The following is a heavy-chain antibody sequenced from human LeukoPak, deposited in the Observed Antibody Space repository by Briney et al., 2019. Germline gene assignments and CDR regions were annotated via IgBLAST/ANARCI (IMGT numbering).Heavy chain of an antibody. CDR1: GYTFTSYY. V-gene: IGHV1-46*03. J-gene: IGHJ4*02. CDR2: INPSGGST. CDR3: ATIDCSSTSCYRG. D-gene: IGHD2-2*02. Sequence: ASVKVSCKASGYTFTSYYMHWVRQAPGQGLEWMGIINPSGGSTSYAQKFQGRVTMTRDTPTSTVYMELSSLRSEDTAVYYCATIDCSSTSCYRGWGQGTLVTVSS.